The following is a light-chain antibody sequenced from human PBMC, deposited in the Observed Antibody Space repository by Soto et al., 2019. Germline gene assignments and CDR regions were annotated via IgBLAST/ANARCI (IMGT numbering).Light chain of an antibody. Sequence: DIQMTQSRSSLSASVGDGVTITFRASQSISSYVSWYQQKPGKAPKLLIYKASSLQSGVPSRFSGSGSGTEFTLTISSLQPDDFATYYCQQYNSYSGTFGQGTKVDNK. CDR3: QQYNSYSGT. J-gene: IGKJ1*01. CDR1: QSISSY. V-gene: IGKV1-5*03. CDR2: KAS.